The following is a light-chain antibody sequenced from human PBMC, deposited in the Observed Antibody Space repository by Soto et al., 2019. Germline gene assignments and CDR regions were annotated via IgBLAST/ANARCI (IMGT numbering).Light chain of an antibody. CDR1: SSNVGSNT. CDR2: STS. J-gene: IGLJ1*01. V-gene: IGLV1-44*01. Sequence: QSVLTQPPSASGTPGQIVAISCSGNSSNVGSNTVTWYQQLPGTAPKLLIYSTSQRSSGVPGRFSGSKSGASAFLSISGLQSEDEADYYCAAWDDRLDVYVFGTGTKLTVL. CDR3: AAWDDRLDVYV.